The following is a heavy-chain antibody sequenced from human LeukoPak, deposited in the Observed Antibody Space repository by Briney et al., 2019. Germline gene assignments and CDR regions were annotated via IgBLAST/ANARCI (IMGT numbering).Heavy chain of an antibody. V-gene: IGHV4-59*01. CDR1: GCSFGSYC. J-gene: IGHJ3*02. Sequence: AAGSLSLSCAASGCSFGSYCMSWVRQAPGKGLEWVGYIHYSGSINSNPSLKGRVTISVDTAKNQFSLRLSSVTAADTAVYYCARVGSYAFDIWGQGTMVTVSS. CDR3: ARVGSYAFDI. CDR2: IHYSGSI.